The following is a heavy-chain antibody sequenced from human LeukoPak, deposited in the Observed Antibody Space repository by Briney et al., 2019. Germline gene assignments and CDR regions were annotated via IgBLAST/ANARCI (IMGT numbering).Heavy chain of an antibody. J-gene: IGHJ2*01. D-gene: IGHD3-22*01. CDR2: INWSGGTT. Sequence: PVGSLRLSCAASGFTFDDYAMSWVRQVPGKGLEWVSGINWSGGTTRYADSVKGRFTISRDNAKNSLYLQMNSLRAEVTALYYCARDNGAYYDSSGYSFDLWGRGTLVTVSS. V-gene: IGHV3-20*04. CDR3: ARDNGAYYDSSGYSFDL. CDR1: GFTFDDYA.